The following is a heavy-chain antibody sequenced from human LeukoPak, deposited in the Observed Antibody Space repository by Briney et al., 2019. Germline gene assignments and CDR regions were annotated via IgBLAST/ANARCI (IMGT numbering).Heavy chain of an antibody. V-gene: IGHV1-24*01. CDR1: GYTLTELS. CDR2: FDPEDGET. J-gene: IGHJ3*02. CDR3: ATGSPTNWGKRDAFDI. Sequence: ASVKVSCKVSGYTLTELSMHWVRQAPGKGLEWMGGFDPEDGETIYAQKFQGRVTMTDDTSTDTAYMELSSLRSEDTAVYYCATGSPTNWGKRDAFDIWGQGTMVTVSS. D-gene: IGHD7-27*01.